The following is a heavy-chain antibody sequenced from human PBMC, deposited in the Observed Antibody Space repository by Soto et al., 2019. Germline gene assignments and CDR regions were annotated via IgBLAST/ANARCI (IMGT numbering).Heavy chain of an antibody. V-gene: IGHV4-39*01. CDR2: IYSNGGT. CDR3: ASFLVGATARNDFDS. CDR1: GGSIRSNDYF. Sequence: LQLQESGPGVVKPSETLSLACSVSGGSIRSNDYFWGWVRQPPGKGLEWIASIYSNGGTYDSPSLKSRATVSIDTSTDQFFLTVRSVTAADTAVYYCASFLVGATARNDFDSWGQGTLVTISS. D-gene: IGHD2-8*02. J-gene: IGHJ4*02.